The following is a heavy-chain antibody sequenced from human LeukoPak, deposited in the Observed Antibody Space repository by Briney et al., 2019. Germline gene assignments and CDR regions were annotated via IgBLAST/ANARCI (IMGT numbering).Heavy chain of an antibody. J-gene: IGHJ5*02. CDR1: GGSISSYC. D-gene: IGHD6-19*01. V-gene: IGHV4-59*01. CDR2: IYYSGST. Sequence: SETLSLTCTVSGGSISSYCWSWIRQPPGKGLEWIGYIYYSGSTNYNPSLKSRVTISVDTSKNQFSLKLSSVTAADTAVYYCARDSSGWYHRFDPWGQGTLVTVSS. CDR3: ARDSSGWYHRFDP.